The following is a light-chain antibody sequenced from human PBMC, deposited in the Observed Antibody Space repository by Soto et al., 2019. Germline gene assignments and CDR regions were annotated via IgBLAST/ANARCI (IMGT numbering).Light chain of an antibody. CDR2: GAS. CDR1: QSVVRN. J-gene: IGKJ1*01. Sequence: EIVMTQSPTTLSVSPGERATVSCRASQSVVRNLAWFQQKPGQAPRLLIYGASTRASGIPVRFSGSGSGTEFTLTISSLQSEDFAVYYCQQYNNWQTFGQGTRLEIK. V-gene: IGKV3-15*01. CDR3: QQYNNWQT.